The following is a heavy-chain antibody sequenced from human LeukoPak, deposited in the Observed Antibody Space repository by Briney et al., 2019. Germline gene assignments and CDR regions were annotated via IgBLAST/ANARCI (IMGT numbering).Heavy chain of an antibody. CDR2: IYYSGRT. D-gene: IGHD6-13*01. CDR1: GGSISSSSYY. V-gene: IGHV4-39*02. Sequence: SETLSLTCTISGGSISSSSYYWGWIRQPPGKGLEWIGNIYYSGRTYYNPSLKSRVTISVDTSKNDFSLKLSSVTAADTAVYYCARGKIVLAAAGPPDYWGQGTLVTVSS. CDR3: ARGKIVLAAAGPPDY. J-gene: IGHJ4*02.